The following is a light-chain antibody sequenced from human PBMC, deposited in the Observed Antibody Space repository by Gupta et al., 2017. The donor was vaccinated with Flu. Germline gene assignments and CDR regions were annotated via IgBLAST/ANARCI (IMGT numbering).Light chain of an antibody. J-gene: IGLJ3*02. CDR3: FSTDSSGNHRV. V-gene: IGLV3-10*01. CDR2: EDT. Sequence: SYELTQPPSVSVSPGQTARITCSGDALPKKYAYWYQQKSGQAPVLVIYEDTKRPSGIPTRFSGSSSGTMASLTISEAQVEDEADDYCFSTDSSGNHRVFGGGTKLTVL. CDR1: ALPKKY.